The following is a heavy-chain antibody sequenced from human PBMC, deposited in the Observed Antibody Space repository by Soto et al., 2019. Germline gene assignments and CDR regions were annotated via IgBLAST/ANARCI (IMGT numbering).Heavy chain of an antibody. Sequence: SQTLSLTCAISGDSVSSNSAAWNWIRQSPSRGLEWLGRTYYRSKWYNDYAVSVKSRITINPDTSKNQFSLQLNSVTPEDTAVYYCARRGGRIAVAGISEWFDPWGQGTLVTVSS. CDR1: GDSVSSNSAA. J-gene: IGHJ5*02. CDR2: TYYRSKWYN. V-gene: IGHV6-1*01. CDR3: ARRGGRIAVAGISEWFDP. D-gene: IGHD6-19*01.